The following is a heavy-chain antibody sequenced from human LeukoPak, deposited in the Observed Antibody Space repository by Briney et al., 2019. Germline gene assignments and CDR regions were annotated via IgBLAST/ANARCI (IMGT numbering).Heavy chain of an antibody. J-gene: IGHJ3*01. CDR3: AREYSCGRGADAFDF. V-gene: IGHV1-2*02. Sequence: GAAVKVSYKASGYTFTGYYMHWVRQAPGQGLEWMGWINPDSGGTNYAQKFQGRVTMTRDTSISTAYMELSRLRSDDTAVYYCAREYSCGRGADAFDFWDEGTMVTVSS. D-gene: IGHD5-18*01. CDR1: GYTFTGYY. CDR2: INPDSGGT.